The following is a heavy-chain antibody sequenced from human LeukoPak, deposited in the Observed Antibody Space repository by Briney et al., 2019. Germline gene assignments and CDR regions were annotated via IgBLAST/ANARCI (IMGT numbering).Heavy chain of an antibody. V-gene: IGHV3-9*03. CDR1: GFTFDDYA. J-gene: IGHJ4*02. CDR3: AKGGGYGSGSYSD. Sequence: GGSLRLSCAASGFTFDDYAMHWVRQAPGKGLEWVSGISWNSGSIGYADSVKGRFTISRDNAKNSLYLQMNSLRAEDMALYYCAKGGGYGSGSYSDWGQGTLVTVSS. CDR2: ISWNSGSI. D-gene: IGHD3-10*01.